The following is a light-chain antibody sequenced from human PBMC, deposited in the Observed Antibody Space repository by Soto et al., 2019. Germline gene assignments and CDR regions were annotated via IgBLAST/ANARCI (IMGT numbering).Light chain of an antibody. CDR2: GAS. CDR3: QQSYSTPLT. Sequence: EIVLSQSPGTLSLSPGERATLSCRASQSVSSNLAWYQQKPGQAPRLLIHGASTRATGIPDRFSGSGSGTEFTLTISSLQPEDFATYYCQQSYSTPLTFGGGTKVDIK. J-gene: IGKJ4*01. V-gene: IGKV3-15*01. CDR1: QSVSSN.